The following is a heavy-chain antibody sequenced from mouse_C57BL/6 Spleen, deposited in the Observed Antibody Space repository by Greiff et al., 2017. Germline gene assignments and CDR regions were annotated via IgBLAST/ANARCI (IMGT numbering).Heavy chain of an antibody. V-gene: IGHV1-26*01. CDR2: INPNNGGT. CDR3: GGGSYYSNAG. Sequence: VQLKQSGPELVKPGASVKISCKASGYTFTDYYMNWVKQSHGKSLEWIGDINPNNGGTSYNQKFKGKATLTVDKSSSTAYMELRSLTSEDSAVYYCGGGSYYSNAGWGKGTTLTVSS. D-gene: IGHD2-5*01. J-gene: IGHJ2*01. CDR1: GYTFTDYY.